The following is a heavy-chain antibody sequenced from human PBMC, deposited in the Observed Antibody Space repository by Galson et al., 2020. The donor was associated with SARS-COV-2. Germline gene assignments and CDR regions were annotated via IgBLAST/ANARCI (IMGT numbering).Heavy chain of an antibody. CDR3: AKDPVGYSGYDLYRSVWYGGDYFDY. CDR1: GFTFSSYA. J-gene: IGHJ4*02. D-gene: IGHD5-12*01. Sequence: GGSLRLSCAASGFTFSSYAMSWVRQAPGKGLEWVSAISGSGGSTYYADSVKGRFTISRDNSKNTLYLQMNSLRAEDTAVYYCAKDPVGYSGYDLYRSVWYGGDYFDYWGQGTLVTVSS. V-gene: IGHV3-23*01. CDR2: ISGSGGST.